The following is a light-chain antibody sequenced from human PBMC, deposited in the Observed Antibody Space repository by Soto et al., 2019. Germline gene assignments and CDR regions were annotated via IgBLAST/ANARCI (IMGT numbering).Light chain of an antibody. CDR2: GAS. CDR3: QQYGSSPIT. J-gene: IGKJ5*01. V-gene: IGKV3-20*01. Sequence: EIVLTQSPATLSLSPGESATLSCRASQSLNSYLAWYQQKPGQAPRLLIYGASSRATGIPDRFSGSGSGTDFTLTISRLEPEDFAVYYCQQYGSSPITFGQGTRLEIK. CDR1: QSLNSY.